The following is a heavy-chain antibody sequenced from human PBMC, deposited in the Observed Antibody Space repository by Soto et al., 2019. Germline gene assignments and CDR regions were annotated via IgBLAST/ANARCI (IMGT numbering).Heavy chain of an antibody. CDR3: ARDISNYYYYMDV. D-gene: IGHD1-20*01. CDR1: GFTFSSYS. CDR2: ISSSSSYI. J-gene: IGHJ6*03. Sequence: GGSLRLSCAASGFTFSSYSMNWVRQAPGKGLEWVSSISSSSSYIYYADSVKGRFTISRDNAKNPLYLQMNSLRAEETAVYYCARDISNYYYYMDVWGKGTTVTVSS. V-gene: IGHV3-21*01.